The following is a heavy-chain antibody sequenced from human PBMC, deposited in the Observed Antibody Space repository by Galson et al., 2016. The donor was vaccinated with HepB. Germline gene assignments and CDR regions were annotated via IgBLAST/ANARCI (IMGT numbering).Heavy chain of an antibody. CDR3: ASFLGLLPKFEY. CDR2: IRHDGSEK. J-gene: IGHJ4*02. V-gene: IGHV3-7*01. CDR1: GFTFSRYW. D-gene: IGHD3-16*01. Sequence: SLRLSCAASGFTFSRYWMSWVRQAPGKGLEWVANIRHDGSEKYYVDSVKGRFTISRDNAKNSLDLQMNSLRAEDTAVYYCASFLGLLPKFEYWGQGTLVTVSS.